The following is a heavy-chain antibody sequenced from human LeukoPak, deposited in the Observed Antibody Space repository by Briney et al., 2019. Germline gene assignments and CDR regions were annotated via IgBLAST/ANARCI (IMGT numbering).Heavy chain of an antibody. V-gene: IGHV4-39*07. J-gene: IGHJ4*02. CDR1: GGSISSSSYY. CDR2: IYYSGST. Sequence: PSETLSLTCTVSGGSISSSSYYWGWIRQPPGKGLEWIGSIYYSGSTYYNPSLKSRVTISVDTSKNQFSLKLSSVTAADTAVYYCARVHQGLDYWGQGTLVTVSS. D-gene: IGHD2-2*01. CDR3: ARVHQGLDY.